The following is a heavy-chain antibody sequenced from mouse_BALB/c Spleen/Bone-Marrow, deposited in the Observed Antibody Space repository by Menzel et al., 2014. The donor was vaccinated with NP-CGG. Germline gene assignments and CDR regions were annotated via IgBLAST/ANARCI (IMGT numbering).Heavy chain of an antibody. CDR1: GFNIKDTY. J-gene: IGHJ2*01. Sequence: VQLQQSGAELAKPGASVKLSCTASGFNIKDTYMHRVKQRPEQGLEWIGRIDPANGNTKYDPKFQGKATITADTSSNTAYLQLSSLTSEDTAVYYCARYYYGSSLFDYWGQGTTLTVSS. CDR2: IDPANGNT. CDR3: ARYYYGSSLFDY. V-gene: IGHV14-3*02. D-gene: IGHD1-1*01.